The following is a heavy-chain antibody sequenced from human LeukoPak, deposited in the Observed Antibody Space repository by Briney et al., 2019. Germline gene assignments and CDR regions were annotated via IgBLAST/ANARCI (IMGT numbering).Heavy chain of an antibody. J-gene: IGHJ4*02. D-gene: IGHD6-19*01. CDR3: AKAEYSSGWIFDY. Sequence: PGGSLRLSCAASGFTFSSYAMSWVRQAPGKGLEWVSAISGSGGSTYYADSVEGRFTISRDNSKNTLYLQMNSLRAEDTAVYYCAKAEYSSGWIFDYWGQGTLVTVSS. CDR1: GFTFSSYA. CDR2: ISGSGGST. V-gene: IGHV3-23*01.